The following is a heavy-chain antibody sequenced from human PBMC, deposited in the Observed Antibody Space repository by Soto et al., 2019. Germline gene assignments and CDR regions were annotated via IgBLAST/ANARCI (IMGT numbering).Heavy chain of an antibody. Sequence: PGGSLRLSCAASGFTFSNAWMSWVRQAPGKGLEWVGRIKSKTDGGTTDYAAPVKGRFTISRDDSKNTLYLQMNSLKTEDTAVYYCTTDIYCSGGSCFGTSNWFDPWGQGTLVTVSS. CDR1: GFTFSNAW. J-gene: IGHJ5*02. D-gene: IGHD2-15*01. CDR3: TTDIYCSGGSCFGTSNWFDP. CDR2: IKSKTDGGTT. V-gene: IGHV3-15*01.